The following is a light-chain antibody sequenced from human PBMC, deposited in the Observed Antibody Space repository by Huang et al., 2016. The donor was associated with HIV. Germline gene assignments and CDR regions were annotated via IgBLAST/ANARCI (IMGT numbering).Light chain of an antibody. Sequence: EIVMTQSPATLSVSPGGGATLSCRASESVSTNLAWYQQKPGQAPRLLIYGASTRAAGIPATFIVSWSATEFSLTIRSLQSEDFAFYHCQQYNTWPWTFGQGTKVEI. CDR1: ESVSTN. CDR2: GAS. CDR3: QQYNTWPWT. J-gene: IGKJ1*01. V-gene: IGKV3-15*01.